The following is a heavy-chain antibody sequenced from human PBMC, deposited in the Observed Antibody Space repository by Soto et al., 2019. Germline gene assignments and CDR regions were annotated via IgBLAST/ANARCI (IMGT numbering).Heavy chain of an antibody. CDR1: GYTFTSYG. Sequence: GASVKVSCKASGYTFTSYGISWVRQAPGQGLEWMGWISAYNGNTNYAQKLQGRVTMTTDTSTSTAYMELRSLRSDDTAVYYCARAGFIFGGVIIQQYGMDVWGQGTTVTVSS. D-gene: IGHD3-3*01. J-gene: IGHJ6*02. CDR3: ARAGFIFGGVIIQQYGMDV. CDR2: ISAYNGNT. V-gene: IGHV1-18*01.